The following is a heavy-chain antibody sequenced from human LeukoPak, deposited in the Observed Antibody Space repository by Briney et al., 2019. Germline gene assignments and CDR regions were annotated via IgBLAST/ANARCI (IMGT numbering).Heavy chain of an antibody. CDR3: ARVMSGYYVVLDI. CDR2: IRTDGLET. CDR1: GFTFNNYW. Sequence: GGSLRLSCAASGFTFNNYWIHWVRQVPGKGLVWVSRIRTDGLETSYADSVKGRFTVSRDNAKNTLYLQMNSLRAEDTAVYYCARVMSGYYVVLDIWGQGTMVTVSS. V-gene: IGHV3-74*01. J-gene: IGHJ3*02. D-gene: IGHD3-3*01.